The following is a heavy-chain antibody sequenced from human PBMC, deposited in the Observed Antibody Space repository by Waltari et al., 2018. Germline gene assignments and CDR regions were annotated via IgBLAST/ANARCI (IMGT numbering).Heavy chain of an antibody. D-gene: IGHD3-22*01. J-gene: IGHJ4*02. Sequence: QVQLVESGGGVVQPGRSLRLSCSASGVAFTSYALHWVRQAPGKGLEWVAVISYDGSNKYYADSVKGRFTISRDNSKNTLYLQMNSLRAEDTAVYYCTRGSVFDYGTSGPAGYWGQGTLVTVSS. CDR2: ISYDGSNK. CDR3: TRGSVFDYGTSGPAGY. CDR1: GVAFTSYA. V-gene: IGHV3-30*01.